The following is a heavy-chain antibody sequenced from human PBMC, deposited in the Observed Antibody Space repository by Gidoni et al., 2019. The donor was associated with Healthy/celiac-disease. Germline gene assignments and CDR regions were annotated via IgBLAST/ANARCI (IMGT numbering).Heavy chain of an antibody. CDR2: ILYDGSNK. J-gene: IGHJ3*02. CDR3: ARDQGAFDI. CDR1: GFTFSSYG. Sequence: QVQLVESGGGVVQPGRSLRLSCAASGFTFSSYGMHWVRQAPGKGLEWVAVILYDGSNKYYADSVKGRFTISRDNSKNTLYLQMNSLRAEDTAVYYCARDQGAFDIWGQGTMVTVSS. V-gene: IGHV3-33*01.